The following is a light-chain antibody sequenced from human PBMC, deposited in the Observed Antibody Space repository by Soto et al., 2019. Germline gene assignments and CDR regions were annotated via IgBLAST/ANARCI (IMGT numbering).Light chain of an antibody. CDR1: QDVRDD. CDR2: EAS. V-gene: IGKV1-17*01. J-gene: IGKJ1*01. Sequence: DIQMTQSPSSLSASVGDRVTITCRASQDVRDDLGWYQQTPGKAPERLIYEASTLHRGVPSRISGSGSGTEFTLTISSLQPEDFATYYCLQYSSYPWTFGQGTNVEIK. CDR3: LQYSSYPWT.